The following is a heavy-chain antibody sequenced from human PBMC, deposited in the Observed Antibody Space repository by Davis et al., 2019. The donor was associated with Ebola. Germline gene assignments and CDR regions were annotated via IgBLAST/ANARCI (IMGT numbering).Heavy chain of an antibody. CDR1: GGSISSDY. J-gene: IGHJ6*01. V-gene: IGHV4-59*01. Sequence: SETLSLTCTVSGGSISSDYWSWVRQPPGKGLEWIEYIYYTGNTNYNPSLKGRVTISLDSSKTQFSLKLSSVTAADTAVYYCVRDRRVYYFYGMDVWGEGTTVTVSS. CDR3: VRDRRVYYFYGMDV. CDR2: IYYTGNT. D-gene: IGHD5-24*01.